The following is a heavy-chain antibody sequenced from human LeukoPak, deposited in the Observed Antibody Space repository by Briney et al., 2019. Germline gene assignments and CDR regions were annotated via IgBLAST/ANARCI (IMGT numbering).Heavy chain of an antibody. Sequence: PGGSLRLSCAASGFTFSSYSMTWVRQAPGKGLEWVSSISSSSSYIYYADSVKGRFTISRDNAKNSLYLQMNSLRAEDTAVYYCAREISYPDIVVVPAAQRWNWFDPWGQGTLVTVSS. V-gene: IGHV3-21*01. CDR2: ISSSSSYI. D-gene: IGHD2-2*01. CDR3: AREISYPDIVVVPAAQRWNWFDP. J-gene: IGHJ5*02. CDR1: GFTFSSYS.